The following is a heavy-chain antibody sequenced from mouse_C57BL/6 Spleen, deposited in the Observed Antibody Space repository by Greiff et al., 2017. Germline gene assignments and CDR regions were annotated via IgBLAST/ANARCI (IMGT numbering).Heavy chain of an antibody. V-gene: IGHV5-15*01. Sequence: EVMLVESGGGLVQPGGSLKLSCAASGFTFSDYGMAWVRQAPRKGPEWVAFISNLAYSIYYADTVTGRFTISRENAKNTLYLEMSSLRSEDTAMYSCASRGDPYWYFDVWGTGTTVTVSA. CDR2: ISNLAYSI. J-gene: IGHJ1*03. CDR1: GFTFSDYG. D-gene: IGHD2-13*01. CDR3: ASRGDPYWYFDV.